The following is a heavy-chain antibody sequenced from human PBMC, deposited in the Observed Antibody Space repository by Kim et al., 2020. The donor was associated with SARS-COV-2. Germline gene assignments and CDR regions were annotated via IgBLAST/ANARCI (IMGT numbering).Heavy chain of an antibody. J-gene: IGHJ4*02. Sequence: VKVSCKASGGTFSSYAISWVRQAPGQGLEWMGGIIPIFGTANYAQKFQGRVTITADESTSTAYMELSSLRSEDTAVYYCARAGYSYGSDGRFDYWGQGTLVTVSS. CDR1: GGTFSSYA. CDR3: ARAGYSYGSDGRFDY. CDR2: IIPIFGTA. V-gene: IGHV1-69*13. D-gene: IGHD5-18*01.